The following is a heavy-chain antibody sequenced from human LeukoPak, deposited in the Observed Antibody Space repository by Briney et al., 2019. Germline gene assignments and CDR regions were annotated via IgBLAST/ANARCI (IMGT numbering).Heavy chain of an antibody. Sequence: SETLSLTCAVYGGSFSGYYWSWIRQAPGKGLEWIGGINHSGSTNYNPSLKSRVTISVDTSKNQFSLKLSSVTAADTAVYYCARGTSGWFDYWGQGTLVTVSS. CDR1: GGSFSGYY. V-gene: IGHV4-34*01. D-gene: IGHD3-3*01. CDR3: ARGTSGWFDY. J-gene: IGHJ5*01. CDR2: INHSGST.